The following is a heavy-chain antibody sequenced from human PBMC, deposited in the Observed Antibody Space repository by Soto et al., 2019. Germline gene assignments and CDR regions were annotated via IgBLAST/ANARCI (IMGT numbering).Heavy chain of an antibody. CDR3: ARNGDSSDYRGWFDP. CDR2: IYSGGTT. J-gene: IGHJ5*02. D-gene: IGHD3-22*01. V-gene: IGHV3-66*01. CDR1: GFTVSSNY. Sequence: EVQLVESGGGLVQPGGSLRLSCAASGFTVSSNYMSWVRQAPGQGLEWVSVIYSGGTTYYADSVKGRFTISRDNSTNTLYLQMNSLRAEDTAVYYCARNGDSSDYRGWFDPWGQGTLVTVSS.